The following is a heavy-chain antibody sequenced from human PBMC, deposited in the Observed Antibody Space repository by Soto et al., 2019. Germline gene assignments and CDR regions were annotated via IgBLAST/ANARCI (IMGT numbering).Heavy chain of an antibody. D-gene: IGHD4-17*01. CDR1: GGSISSSSYY. CDR2: IYYSGST. V-gene: IGHV4-39*01. Sequence: PSETLSLTCTVSGGSISSSSYYWGWIRQPPGKGLEWIGSIYYSGSTYYNPSLKSRVTISVDTSKNQFSLKLSSVTAADTAVYYCARPMTTVTNRRFSPFYYFDYWGQGTLVTVSS. J-gene: IGHJ4*02. CDR3: ARPMTTVTNRRFSPFYYFDY.